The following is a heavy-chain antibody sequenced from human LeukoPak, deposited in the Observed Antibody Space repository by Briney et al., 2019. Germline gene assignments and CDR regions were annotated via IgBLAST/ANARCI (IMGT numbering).Heavy chain of an antibody. Sequence: GGSLRLSCAVSGFTFSRYSMNWVRQAPGKGLEWVSYIGGDGVAFYADSVKGRFTMSKDDARKSLYLQMSSLRVEDTALYYCAKDRANWAIDDWGQGTQVTVSS. CDR3: AKDRANWAIDD. D-gene: IGHD2-2*02. CDR1: GFTFSRYS. J-gene: IGHJ4*02. CDR2: IGGDGVA. V-gene: IGHV3-48*01.